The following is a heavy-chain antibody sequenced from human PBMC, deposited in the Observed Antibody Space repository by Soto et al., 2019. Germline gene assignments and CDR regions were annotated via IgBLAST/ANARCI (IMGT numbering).Heavy chain of an antibody. CDR3: ARGLAVRGVFYYYYGMDV. D-gene: IGHD3-10*01. CDR1: GHSISIYD. J-gene: IGHJ6*02. V-gene: IGHV4-59*07. CDR2: IYYSGST. Sequence: NPSDTPSLTCTVPGHSISIYDCRLILPPPGKGLEWIGYIYYSGSTNYNPSLKSRVTISVDTSKNQFSLKLSSVTAADTAVYYCARGLAVRGVFYYYYGMDVWGQGTTVT.